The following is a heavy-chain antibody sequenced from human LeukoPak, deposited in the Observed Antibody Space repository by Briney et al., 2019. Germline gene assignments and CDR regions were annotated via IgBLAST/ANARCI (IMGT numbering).Heavy chain of an antibody. V-gene: IGHV3-49*04. D-gene: IGHD3-10*01. CDR1: GFTFSRDA. Sequence: QSGGSLRLSCVVSGFTFSRDAMSWVRQAPGKGLEWVGLIRSEPYGGTTEYAASVKGRFSISREDSKSIAYLQMNSLKTEDTAVYYCTRGIELLWFGEYDYWGLGTLVTVSS. CDR3: TRGIELLWFGEYDY. J-gene: IGHJ4*02. CDR2: IRSEPYGGTT.